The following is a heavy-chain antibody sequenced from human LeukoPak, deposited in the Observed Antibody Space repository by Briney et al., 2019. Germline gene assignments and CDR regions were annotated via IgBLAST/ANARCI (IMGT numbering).Heavy chain of an antibody. D-gene: IGHD2-2*01. CDR1: GGSISSSSYY. J-gene: IGHJ4*02. CDR3: ARDEGSSYPFDY. Sequence: SETLSLTCTVSGGSISSSSYYWGWIRQPPGKGLEWIGSIYYSGSTYYNPSLKSRVTISVDMSKNQFSLNLSSVTAADTAVYFCARDEGSSYPFDYWGQGTLVTVSS. V-gene: IGHV4-39*07. CDR2: IYYSGST.